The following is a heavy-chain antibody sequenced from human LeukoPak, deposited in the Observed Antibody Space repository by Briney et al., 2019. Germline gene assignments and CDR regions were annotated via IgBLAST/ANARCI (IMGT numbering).Heavy chain of an antibody. CDR2: IYYSGST. CDR3: ARKSALIAASPYFDY. V-gene: IGHV4-39*01. D-gene: IGHD6-6*01. J-gene: IGHJ4*02. CDR1: GGSISSSSYY. Sequence: KPSETLSLTCTVSGGSISSSSYYWGWIRQPPGKRLEWIGSIYYSGSTYYNPSLKSRVTISVDTSKNQFSLKLSSVTAADTAVYYCARKSALIAASPYFDYWGQGTLVTVSS.